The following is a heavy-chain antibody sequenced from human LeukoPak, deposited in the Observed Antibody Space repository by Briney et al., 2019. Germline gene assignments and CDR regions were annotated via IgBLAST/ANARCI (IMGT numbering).Heavy chain of an antibody. CDR1: GGSFSGYY. CDR3: ASKYYDFWSGYSGAFDI. V-gene: IGHV4-34*01. J-gene: IGHJ3*02. Sequence: PSETLSLTCAVYGGSFSGYYWSWIRQPPGKGLEWIGEINHSGSTNYNPSLKSRVTISVGTSKNQFSLKLSSVTAADTAVYYCASKYYDFWSGYSGAFDIWGQGTMVTVSS. D-gene: IGHD3-3*01. CDR2: INHSGST.